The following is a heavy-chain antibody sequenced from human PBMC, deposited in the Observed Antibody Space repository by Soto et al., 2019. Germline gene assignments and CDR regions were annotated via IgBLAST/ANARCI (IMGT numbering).Heavy chain of an antibody. D-gene: IGHD3-10*01. V-gene: IGHV3-53*01. CDR3: VRDKAYYGSGSLYGMDV. J-gene: IGHJ6*02. Sequence: PGGSLRLSCAASGFAVSSNYMSWVRQAPGKGPEWVSVIYSIANTNYADSVKGRFTISRDNSKNTLYLHMNSLRVEDTAVYYCVRDKAYYGSGSLYGMDVWGQGTTVTV. CDR1: GFAVSSNY. CDR2: IYSIANT.